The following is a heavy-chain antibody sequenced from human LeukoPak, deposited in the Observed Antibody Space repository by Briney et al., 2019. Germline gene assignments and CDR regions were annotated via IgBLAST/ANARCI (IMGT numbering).Heavy chain of an antibody. CDR3: AKAHYDFWSGYYRYFDY. Sequence: GGSLRLSCAASGFTFSSYAMSWVRQAPGKGLEWVSAISGSGGSTYYADSVKGRFTISRDNSKHTLYLQMNSLRAEDTAVYYCAKAHYDFWSGYYRYFDYWGQGTLVTVSS. D-gene: IGHD3-3*01. CDR2: ISGSGGST. CDR1: GFTFSSYA. V-gene: IGHV3-23*01. J-gene: IGHJ4*02.